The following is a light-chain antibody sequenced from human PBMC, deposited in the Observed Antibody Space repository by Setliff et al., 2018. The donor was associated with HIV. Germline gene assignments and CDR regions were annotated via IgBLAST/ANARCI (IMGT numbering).Light chain of an antibody. Sequence: IVMPQSPDSLAVSLGDRATINFKSSHSVLYTSNNNNYLAWYQQKAVQPPKLLIYWSSTRESGVPDRFSGSGSGTDFTLTISSPQAEDVAVYYCQQYYSALPTFGQGTKVDIK. CDR2: WSS. V-gene: IGKV4-1*01. J-gene: IGKJ1*01. CDR1: HSVLYTSNNNNY. CDR3: QQYYSALPT.